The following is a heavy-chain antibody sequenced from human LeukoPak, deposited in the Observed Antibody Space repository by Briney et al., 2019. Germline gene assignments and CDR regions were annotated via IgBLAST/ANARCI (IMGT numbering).Heavy chain of an antibody. V-gene: IGHV3-30*02. J-gene: IGHJ4*02. Sequence: HPGGSLRLSCAASGFTFSSYGMHWVRQAPGKGLEWVAFIRYDGSNKYYADSVKGRFTISRDNSKNTLYLQMNSLRAEDTAVYYCARDALVVGSYYSRYFDYWGQGTLVTVSS. CDR1: GFTFSSYG. CDR3: ARDALVVGSYYSRYFDY. D-gene: IGHD1-26*01. CDR2: IRYDGSNK.